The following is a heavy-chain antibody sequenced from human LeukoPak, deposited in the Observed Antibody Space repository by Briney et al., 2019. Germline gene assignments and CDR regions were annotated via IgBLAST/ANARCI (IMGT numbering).Heavy chain of an antibody. V-gene: IGHV3-7*01. CDR1: GFTFSSYS. CDR2: INQGGSGK. D-gene: IGHD1-14*01. Sequence: GGSLRLSCAASGFTFSSYSMNWVRQAPGKGLEWVANINQGGSGKYYVDSVKGRFTISRDNANNLLYLQMNSLRGEDTAVYYCTRDRSRAEDDWGQGTLVTVSS. CDR3: TRDRSRAEDD. J-gene: IGHJ4*02.